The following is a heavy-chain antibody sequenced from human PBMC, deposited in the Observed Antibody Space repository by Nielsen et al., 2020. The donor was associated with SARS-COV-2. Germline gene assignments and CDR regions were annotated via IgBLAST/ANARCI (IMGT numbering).Heavy chain of an antibody. CDR1: GFSLSTSGMC. J-gene: IGHJ2*01. CDR2: IDWDDDK. Sequence: SGPTLVKPTQTLTLTCTFSGFSLSTSGMCVSWIRQPPGKALEWLARIDWDDDKYYSTSLKTRLTISKDTSKNQVVLTMTNMDPVDTATHYCAWTHSGYWYFDLWGRGTLVTVSS. CDR3: AWTHSGYWYFDL. V-gene: IGHV2-70*11. D-gene: IGHD6-25*01.